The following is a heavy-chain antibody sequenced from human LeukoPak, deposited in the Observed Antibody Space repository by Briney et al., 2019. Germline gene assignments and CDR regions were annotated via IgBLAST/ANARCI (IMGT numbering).Heavy chain of an antibody. CDR3: GRAYGSGSYFWFDP. D-gene: IGHD3-10*01. CDR2: INPNSGGT. Sequence: ASVKVSCKASGYTFTGYYMHWVRQAPGQELEWMGWINPNSGGTNYAQKFQGRVTMTRDTSISTAYMELSRLRSDDTAVYYCGRAYGSGSYFWFDPWGQGTLVTVSS. V-gene: IGHV1-2*02. J-gene: IGHJ5*02. CDR1: GYTFTGYY.